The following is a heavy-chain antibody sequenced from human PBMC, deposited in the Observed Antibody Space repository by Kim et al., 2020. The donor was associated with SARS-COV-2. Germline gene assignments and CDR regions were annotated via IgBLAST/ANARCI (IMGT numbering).Heavy chain of an antibody. J-gene: IGHJ4*02. D-gene: IGHD3-10*01. CDR3: ARRSGVGGYYPFDY. CDR2: IYYTGDS. CDR1: GGSISGASYY. Sequence: SETLSLTCTVSGGSISGASYYWSWLRQYPGKGLEWLGYIYYTGDSYNNPSLKSRIVISVDTSKNQFSLKLSSLTAADTAVYSCARRSGVGGYYPFDYWCQ. V-gene: IGHV4-31*03.